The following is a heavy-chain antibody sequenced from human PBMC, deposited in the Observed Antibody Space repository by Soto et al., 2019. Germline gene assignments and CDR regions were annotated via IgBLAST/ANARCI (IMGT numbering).Heavy chain of an antibody. CDR3: ARARYCSGGSCYGGQNFDY. CDR1: GYTFTSYA. V-gene: IGHV1-3*01. Sequence: QVQLVQSGAEVKKPGASVKVSCKASGYTFTSYAMHWVRQAPGQRLEWMGWINAGNGNTKYSQKFQGRVTITRDTSASTAYMELSSLRSEDKAVYYCARARYCSGGSCYGGQNFDYWGQGTLVTVSS. CDR2: INAGNGNT. J-gene: IGHJ4*02. D-gene: IGHD2-15*01.